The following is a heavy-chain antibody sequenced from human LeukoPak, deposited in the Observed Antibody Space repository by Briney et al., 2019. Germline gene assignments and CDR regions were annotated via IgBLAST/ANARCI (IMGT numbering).Heavy chain of an antibody. J-gene: IGHJ4*02. CDR2: IPNDGTKT. CDR1: GFSFSSYA. V-gene: IGHV3-30-3*02. Sequence: GGSLRLSCAASGFSFSSYAMHWVRQAPGKGLEWVAAIPNDGTKTYYADSVKGRFTISRDNSKNTLYLQMNSLRAEDTAVYYCANERGYNFGYSFDYWGQGALVTVSS. CDR3: ANERGYNFGYSFDY. D-gene: IGHD5-18*01.